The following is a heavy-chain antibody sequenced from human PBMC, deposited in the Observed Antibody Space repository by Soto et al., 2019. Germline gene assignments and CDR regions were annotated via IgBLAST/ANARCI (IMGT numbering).Heavy chain of an antibody. J-gene: IGHJ6*02. CDR1: GGSFSGYY. CDR2: INHSGST. V-gene: IGHV4-34*01. CDR3: ARGVGFLEHYYYYGMDV. Sequence: QVQLQQWGAGLLKPSETLSLTCAVYGGSFSGYYWSWIRQPPGKGLEWIGEINHSGSTNYNPSLKSRVTISVDTSKNQFSLKLGSVTAADTAVYYCARGVGFLEHYYYYGMDVWGQGTTVTVSS. D-gene: IGHD3-3*01.